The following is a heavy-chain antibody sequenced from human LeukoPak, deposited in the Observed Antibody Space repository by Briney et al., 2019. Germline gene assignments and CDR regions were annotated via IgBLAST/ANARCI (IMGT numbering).Heavy chain of an antibody. CDR2: IYSGGST. Sequence: TGGSLRLSCAASGFTVSSNYMSWVRQAPGKGLEWVSVIYSGGSTYYADSVKGRFTISRDNSKNTLYLQMNSLRAEDTAVYYCARRRTAGNYYYYYGMDVWGQGTTVTVSS. CDR1: GFTVSSNY. D-gene: IGHD6-13*01. CDR3: ARRRTAGNYYYYYGMDV. V-gene: IGHV3-53*01. J-gene: IGHJ6*02.